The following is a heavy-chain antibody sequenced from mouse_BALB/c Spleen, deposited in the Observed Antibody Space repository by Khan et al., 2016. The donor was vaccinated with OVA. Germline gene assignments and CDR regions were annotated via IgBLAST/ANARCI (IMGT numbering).Heavy chain of an antibody. V-gene: IGHV2-6-2*01. J-gene: IGHJ4*01. CDR1: GFSSTSYA. Sequence: QVQLKESGPDLVAPSQSLSITCTVSGFSSTSYAIHWVRQPPGKGLEWLVVIWSDGSTTYNSALKSRLSISKDNSKSQVFLKINSLQTDDTAMYYCARHQFPLSMDSWGQGTSVTVSS. CDR2: IWSDGST. CDR3: ARHQFPLSMDS.